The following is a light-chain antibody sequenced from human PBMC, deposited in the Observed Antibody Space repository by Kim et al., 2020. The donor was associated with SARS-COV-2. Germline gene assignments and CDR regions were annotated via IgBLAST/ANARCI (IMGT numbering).Light chain of an antibody. J-gene: IGKJ1*01. V-gene: IGKV3-15*01. CDR2: DAS. Sequence: ETVMTQSPDTLSVFPGERATLSCRASQSVSSKLAWYQQKPGQAPRLLIYDASTTATGIPARFSGSGSGTEFTLTISRLHSEDFAVYYCQQYNDWPRTFGQGSKGDIK. CDR1: QSVSSK. CDR3: QQYNDWPRT.